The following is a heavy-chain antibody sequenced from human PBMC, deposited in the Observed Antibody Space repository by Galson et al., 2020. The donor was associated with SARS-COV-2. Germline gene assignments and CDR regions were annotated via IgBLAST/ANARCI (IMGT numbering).Heavy chain of an antibody. CDR2: ISGSGGTT. D-gene: IGHD2-15*01. J-gene: IGHJ3*01. CDR1: GFTFNNYA. CDR3: ARVVGGPAIGEDAFAV. Sequence: GVSLRLSCAASGFTFNNYAMSWFRQTPGKGLEWVSSISGSGGTTYYADSVKGRFAISRDNSKNTLFLQMNSLRAEDTAVYYCARVVGGPAIGEDAFAVWGQGTMVTVS. V-gene: IGHV3-23*01.